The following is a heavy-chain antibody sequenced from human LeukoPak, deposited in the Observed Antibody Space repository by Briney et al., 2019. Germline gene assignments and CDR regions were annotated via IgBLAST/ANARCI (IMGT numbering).Heavy chain of an antibody. CDR3: ARDQTYYDILTGYTHLNWFDP. V-gene: IGHV1-18*04. D-gene: IGHD3-9*01. Sequence: ASVKVSCKASGYTFTSYGIRWVRQAPGQGLEWMGWISAYNGNTDYAQKLQGRVTMTTDISTSTAYMELRSLRSDDTAVYYCARDQTYYDILTGYTHLNWFDPWGQGTLVTVSS. CDR1: GYTFTSYG. J-gene: IGHJ5*02. CDR2: ISAYNGNT.